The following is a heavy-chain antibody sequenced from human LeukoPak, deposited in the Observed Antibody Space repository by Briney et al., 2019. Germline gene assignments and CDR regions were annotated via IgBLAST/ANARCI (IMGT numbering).Heavy chain of an antibody. CDR3: ARTNNYAFDI. D-gene: IGHD5-24*01. V-gene: IGHV3-53*01. CDR1: AFTVSSSF. J-gene: IGHJ3*02. Sequence: AASAFTVSSSFMSWVRQAPGKGLEWVSIIYSNGNTHYADSVRGRFTISRDNSMNTLYLRMNNLRAEDTAVYYCARTNNYAFDIWGLGTMVTVSS. CDR2: IYSNGNT.